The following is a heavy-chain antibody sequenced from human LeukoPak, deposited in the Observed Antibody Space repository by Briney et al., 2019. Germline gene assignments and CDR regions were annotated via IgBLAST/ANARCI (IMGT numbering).Heavy chain of an antibody. Sequence: GGSLRLSCAASGFTFSSYGMHWVRQAPGKGLEWVAFIRYDGSNKYYADSVKGRFTISRDNSKNTLYLQMNSLRAEDTAVYYCARYYYDSSGYLDYWGQGTLATVSS. J-gene: IGHJ4*02. CDR3: ARYYYDSSGYLDY. CDR1: GFTFSSYG. V-gene: IGHV3-30*02. D-gene: IGHD3-22*01. CDR2: IRYDGSNK.